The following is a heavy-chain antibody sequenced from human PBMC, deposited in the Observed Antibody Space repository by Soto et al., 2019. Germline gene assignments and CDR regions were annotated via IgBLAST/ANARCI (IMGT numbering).Heavy chain of an antibody. CDR2: IYYSGST. CDR3: ARGRHSYGNWVEP. D-gene: IGHD3-10*01. CDR1: GGSISSYY. Sequence: SSETLSLTCTVSGGSISSYYWSWIRQPPGKGLECIGYIYYSGSTNYNPSLKSRVTISVDTSKNQFSLKLSSVTAADTAVYYCARGRHSYGNWVEPWGQGILVTFSA. V-gene: IGHV4-59*01. J-gene: IGHJ5*02.